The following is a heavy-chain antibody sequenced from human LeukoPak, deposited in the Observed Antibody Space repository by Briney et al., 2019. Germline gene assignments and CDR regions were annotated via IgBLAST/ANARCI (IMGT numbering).Heavy chain of an antibody. CDR1: GFTFSRYS. CDR3: ARTSIAAREADY. D-gene: IGHD6-6*01. CDR2: ISNNGGST. J-gene: IGHJ4*02. V-gene: IGHV3-64*01. Sequence: GRSLRLSCAASGFTFSRYSMHWVRQAPGKGLEYVSAISNNGGSTYYAKSVKGRFTISRDNSKNTLYLQMGSLRAEDTAVYYCARTSIAAREADYWGQGTLVTVSS.